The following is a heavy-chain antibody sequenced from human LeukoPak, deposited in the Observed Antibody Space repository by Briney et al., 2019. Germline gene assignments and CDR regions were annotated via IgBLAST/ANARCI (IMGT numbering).Heavy chain of an antibody. CDR1: GYTFTSYG. J-gene: IGHJ6*02. CDR3: ARVKGLLWFGEFYYYGMDV. Sequence: ASVKVSCKASGYTFTSYGISWVRQAPGQGPEWMGWISAYNGNTNYAQKLQGRVTMTTDTSTSTAYMELRSLRSDDTAVYYCARVKGLLWFGEFYYYGMDVWGQGTTVTVSS. CDR2: ISAYNGNT. D-gene: IGHD3-10*01. V-gene: IGHV1-18*01.